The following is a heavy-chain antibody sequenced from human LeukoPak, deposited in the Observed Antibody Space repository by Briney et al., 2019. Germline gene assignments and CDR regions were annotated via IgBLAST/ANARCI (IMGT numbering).Heavy chain of an antibody. D-gene: IGHD3-10*01. J-gene: IGHJ3*02. V-gene: IGHV3-15*01. CDR2: IKRKTNGGTT. Sequence: GGSLRLSCAASGFXFGNAWISWVRQAPGKGLEWVGRIKRKTNGGTTDYGAPVKGRFTISRDDSKNTLYLQMNSLKTEDTAVYYCTTHDYYGSGTFDIWGQGTIVTVSS. CDR3: TTHDYYGSGTFDI. CDR1: GFXFGNAW.